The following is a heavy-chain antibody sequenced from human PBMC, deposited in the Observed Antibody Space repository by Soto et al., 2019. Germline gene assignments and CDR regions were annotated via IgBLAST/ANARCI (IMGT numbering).Heavy chain of an antibody. CDR2: INPNFGTT. Sequence: FSVKLACKGFGYTFSTYWIICVRQATGQGLEWMGWINPNFGTTGYAQKFQGRVTITANESMSTAYMELSSLRSEDTAVYYSARTYGDSAYWGQGTLVTVSS. D-gene: IGHD4-17*01. CDR1: GYTFSTYW. CDR3: ARTYGDSAY. J-gene: IGHJ4*02. V-gene: IGHV1-69*01.